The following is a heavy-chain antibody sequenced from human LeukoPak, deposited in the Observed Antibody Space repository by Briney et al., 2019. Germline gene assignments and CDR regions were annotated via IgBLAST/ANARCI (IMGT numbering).Heavy chain of an antibody. CDR3: AKSGGYGLIDY. CDR1: GASISGSGYY. D-gene: IGHD1-26*01. CDR2: IYSSGST. Sequence: SETLSLTCTVSGASISGSGYYWGWIRQPPGKGLEWIGSIYSSGSTYYNASLQGRVTISIETSKNQISLRLNSVTAADTAMYYCAKSGGYGLIDYWGQGTLVTVSS. J-gene: IGHJ4*02. V-gene: IGHV4-39*01.